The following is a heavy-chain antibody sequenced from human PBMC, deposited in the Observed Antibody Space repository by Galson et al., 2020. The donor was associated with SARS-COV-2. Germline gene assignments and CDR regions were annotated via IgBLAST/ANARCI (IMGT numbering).Heavy chain of an antibody. J-gene: IGHJ5*02. Sequence: SVKVSCKASGGTFSSYAISWVRQAPGQGLEWMGGIIPIFGTANYAQKFQGRVTITADESTSTAYMELSSLRSEDTAVYYCASVWANYDFWSGSAWFDPWGQGTLVTVSS. CDR1: GGTFSSYA. D-gene: IGHD3-3*01. CDR2: IIPIFGTA. V-gene: IGHV1-69*13. CDR3: ASVWANYDFWSGSAWFDP.